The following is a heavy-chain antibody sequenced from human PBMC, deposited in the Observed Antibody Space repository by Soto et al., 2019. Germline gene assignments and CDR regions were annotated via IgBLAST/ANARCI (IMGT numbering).Heavy chain of an antibody. J-gene: IGHJ3*02. CDR1: GGSISSSSYY. Sequence: QLQLQESGPGLVKPSETLSLTCTVSGGSISSSSYYWGWIRQPPGKGLEWIGNIYYSGSTYCNPSFQSRLTLSVDTPKNQFSLQLRSVTAAAAAVYYCASQVKPSAQGSFDIWGQGTMVTVSS. CDR3: ASQVKPSAQGSFDI. V-gene: IGHV4-39*01. CDR2: IYYSGST. D-gene: IGHD3-22*01.